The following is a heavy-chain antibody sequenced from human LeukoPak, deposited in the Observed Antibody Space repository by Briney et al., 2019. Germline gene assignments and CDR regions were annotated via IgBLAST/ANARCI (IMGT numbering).Heavy chain of an antibody. V-gene: IGHV3-53*04. CDR2: IYSGGST. J-gene: IGHJ6*02. CDR3: ARELGATVVNYGFDV. CDR1: GFTVSSNY. Sequence: GGSLRLSCAASGFTVSSNYMSWVRQAPGKGLEWVSVIYSGGSTYYADSVKGRFTISRHNSKNTLYLQMNSLRAEDTAVYYCARELGATVVNYGFDVWGQGTTVTVSS. D-gene: IGHD4-23*01.